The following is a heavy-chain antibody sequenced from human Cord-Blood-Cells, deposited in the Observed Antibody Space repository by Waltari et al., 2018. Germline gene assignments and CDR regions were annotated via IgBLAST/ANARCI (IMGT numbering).Heavy chain of an antibody. CDR3: ARVSSPPTLGNDAFDI. V-gene: IGHV3-21*01. J-gene: IGHJ3*02. CDR1: GFTFSSYS. D-gene: IGHD7-27*01. Sequence: EVQLVESGGGLVKPGGSLRLSCAASGFTFSSYSMNWVRPAQGQGLEWVSSISSSSSYIYYADSVKGRFTISRDNAKNSLYLQMNSLRAEDTAVYYCARVSSPPTLGNDAFDIWGQGTMVTVSS. CDR2: ISSSSSYI.